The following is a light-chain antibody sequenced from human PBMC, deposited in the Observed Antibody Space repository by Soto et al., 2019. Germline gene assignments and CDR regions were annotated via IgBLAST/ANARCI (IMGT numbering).Light chain of an antibody. J-gene: IGKJ5*01. CDR3: QQYNNWPFS. CDR1: QGVTTN. V-gene: IGKV3-15*01. CDR2: DVS. Sequence: DIQMTQSPATLSVSPGERATLSCRAGQGVTTNFAWYQQKSGQSPRLLIYDVSIRATGVPARFSGTGSETDFTLTISGLQSEDSAVYFCQQYNNWPFSFGQGTRLEIK.